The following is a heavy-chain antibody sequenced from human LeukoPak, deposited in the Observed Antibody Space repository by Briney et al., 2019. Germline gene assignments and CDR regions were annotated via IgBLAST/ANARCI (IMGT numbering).Heavy chain of an antibody. Sequence: PSETLSLTCTVSGGPISSYYWSWIRQPPGKGLEWIGYIYYSGSTNYNPSLKSRVTISVDTSKNQFSLKLSSVTAADTAVYYCARAPKNWFDPWGQGTLVTVSS. V-gene: IGHV4-59*01. CDR1: GGPISSYY. CDR3: ARAPKNWFDP. CDR2: IYYSGST. J-gene: IGHJ5*02.